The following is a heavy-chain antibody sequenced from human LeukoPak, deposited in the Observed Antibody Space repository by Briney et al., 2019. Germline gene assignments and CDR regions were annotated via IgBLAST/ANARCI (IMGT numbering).Heavy chain of an antibody. Sequence: PGGSLRLSCAASGFTFSSYSMNWVRQAPGKGLEWVSYISSSSSTIYYADSVKGRFTISRDNAKNSLYLQMNSLRDEDTAVYYCTSRYCTTTNCYSFDIWGQGTMVTVSS. CDR2: ISSSSSTI. CDR3: TSRYCTTTNCYSFDI. CDR1: GFTFSSYS. J-gene: IGHJ3*02. V-gene: IGHV3-48*02. D-gene: IGHD2-2*01.